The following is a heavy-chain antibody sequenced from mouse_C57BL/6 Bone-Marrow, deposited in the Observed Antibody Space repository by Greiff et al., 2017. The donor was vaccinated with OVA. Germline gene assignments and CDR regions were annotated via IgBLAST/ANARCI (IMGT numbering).Heavy chain of an antibody. CDR2: IWSGGST. D-gene: IGHD1-1*01. Sequence: VKLVESGPGLVQPSQSLSITCTVSGFSLTSYGVHWVRQSPGKGLEWLGVIWSGGSTDYNAAFISRLSISKDNSKSQVFFKMNSLQADDTAIYYCASRSSPYWYFDVWGTGTTVTVSS. CDR3: ASRSSPYWYFDV. V-gene: IGHV2-2*01. J-gene: IGHJ1*03. CDR1: GFSLTSYG.